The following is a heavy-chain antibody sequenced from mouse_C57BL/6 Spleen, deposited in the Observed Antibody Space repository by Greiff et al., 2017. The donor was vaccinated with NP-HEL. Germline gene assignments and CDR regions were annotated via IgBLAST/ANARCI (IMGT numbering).Heavy chain of an antibody. V-gene: IGHV1-82*01. J-gene: IGHJ2*01. Sequence: QVQLQQSGPELVKPGASVKISCKASGYAFSSSWMNWVKQRPGKGLEWIGRIYPGDGDTNYNGKFKGKATLTADKSSSTAYMQLSSLTSEVSAVYFCARRGVATGFDYWGQGTTLTVSS. CDR2: IYPGDGDT. D-gene: IGHD1-1*02. CDR3: ARRGVATGFDY. CDR1: GYAFSSSW.